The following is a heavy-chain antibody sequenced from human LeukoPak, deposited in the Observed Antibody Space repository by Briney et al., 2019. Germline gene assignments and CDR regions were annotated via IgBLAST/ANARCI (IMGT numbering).Heavy chain of an antibody. CDR2: ISGSGGST. V-gene: IGHV3-23*01. Sequence: GGSLRLSCAASGFTFSSYAMNWVRQPPGKGLEWVSSISGSGGSTYYADSVKGRSTISRDFSKNTLYLQMNSLRAEDTAVYYCAKDRGPATGDCWGQGTLVTVSS. CDR3: AKDRGPATGDC. CDR1: GFTFSSYA. D-gene: IGHD3-10*01. J-gene: IGHJ4*02.